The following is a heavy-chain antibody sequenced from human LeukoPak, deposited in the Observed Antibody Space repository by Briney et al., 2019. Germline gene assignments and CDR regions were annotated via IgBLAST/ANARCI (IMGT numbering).Heavy chain of an antibody. CDR3: ARDRVESSVRLGAFDI. J-gene: IGHJ3*02. V-gene: IGHV3-66*01. Sequence: PGGSLRLSCAASGFTFSRYGMGWVRQAPGKGLEWISVIYTNGNTYYGDSVKGRFTISRDTSKNTLYLQMNGLRAEDTAVYYCARDRVESSVRLGAFDIWGLGTMVSVSS. CDR2: IYTNGNT. CDR1: GFTFSRYG. D-gene: IGHD3-22*01.